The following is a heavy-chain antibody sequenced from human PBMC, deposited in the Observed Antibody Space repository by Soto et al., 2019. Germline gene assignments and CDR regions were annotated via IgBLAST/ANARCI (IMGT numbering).Heavy chain of an antibody. CDR3: ARDRGYYDDTGPTYDY. V-gene: IGHV4-59*01. Sequence: SETLSLTCTVSGDSIGSFYWSWVRQPPGKGLEWIGYIYYSGTTNYNPSLKSRVTISIDTSKNQFSLRLTSVTAADTAVYYCARDRGYYDDTGPTYDYWGQGTQVTVSS. CDR2: IYYSGTT. CDR1: GDSIGSFY. D-gene: IGHD3-16*01. J-gene: IGHJ4*02.